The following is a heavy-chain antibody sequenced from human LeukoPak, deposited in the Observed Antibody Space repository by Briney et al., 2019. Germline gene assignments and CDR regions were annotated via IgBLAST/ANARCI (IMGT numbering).Heavy chain of an antibody. Sequence: PSETLSLTCAVSGGSISSGGYSWSWIRQPPGKGLEWIGYIYHSGSTYYNPSLKSRVTISVDTSKNQFSLKLSSVTAADTAVYYCARLDNYLTIFDIWGQGTMVTVSS. D-gene: IGHD5-24*01. V-gene: IGHV4-30-2*03. J-gene: IGHJ3*02. CDR2: IYHSGST. CDR3: ARLDNYLTIFDI. CDR1: GGSISSGGYS.